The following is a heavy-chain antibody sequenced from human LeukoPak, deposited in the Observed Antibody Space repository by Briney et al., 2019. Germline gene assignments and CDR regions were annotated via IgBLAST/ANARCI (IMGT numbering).Heavy chain of an antibody. CDR1: GGSISSSSYY. CDR2: IYYSGST. J-gene: IGHJ4*02. Sequence: PSETLSLTCTVSGGSISSSSYYWGWIRQPPGKGLEWIGSIYYSGSTYYNPSLKSRVTISVDTSKNQFSLKLSSVTAADTAVYYCARLNYYDISGLPGDCWGQGTLVTVSS. CDR3: ARLNYYDISGLPGDC. D-gene: IGHD3-22*01. V-gene: IGHV4-39*01.